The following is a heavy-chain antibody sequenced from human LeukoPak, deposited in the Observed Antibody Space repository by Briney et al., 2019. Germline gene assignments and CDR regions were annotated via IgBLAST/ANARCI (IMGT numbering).Heavy chain of an antibody. D-gene: IGHD2-2*01. J-gene: IGHJ4*02. Sequence: GGSLRLSCAASGFTFSSYGMHWVRQAPGKGLEWVAVIWYDGSNKYCADSVKGRFTISRVNSKNTLYLQMNSLRAEDTAVYYCARDKPTAVPFDYWGQGTLVTVSS. CDR2: IWYDGSNK. CDR3: ARDKPTAVPFDY. CDR1: GFTFSSYG. V-gene: IGHV3-33*01.